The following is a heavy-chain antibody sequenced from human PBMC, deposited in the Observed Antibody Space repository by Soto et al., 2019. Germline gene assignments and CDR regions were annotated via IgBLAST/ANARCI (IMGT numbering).Heavy chain of an antibody. CDR1: GGSISSGDYY. CDR3: ARCYIYYYGMDV. CDR2: IYYSGST. Sequence: SETLSLTCTVSGGSISSGDYYWSWIRQPPGKGLEWIGYIYYSGSTYYNPSLKSRVTISVDTSKNQFSLKLSSVTAADTAVYYCARCYIYYYGMDVWGQGTTVTVSS. D-gene: IGHD3-16*02. V-gene: IGHV4-30-4*01. J-gene: IGHJ6*02.